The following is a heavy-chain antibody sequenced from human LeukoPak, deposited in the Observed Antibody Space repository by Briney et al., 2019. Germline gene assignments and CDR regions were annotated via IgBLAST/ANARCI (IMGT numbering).Heavy chain of an antibody. D-gene: IGHD6-13*01. CDR1: GFTFSIYA. CDR2: ISDSGSKA. CDR3: ARQKGGFRAAAGGRGPTDY. Sequence: GGSLRLSCGASGFTFSIYAMTWVRQAPGKGLEWVSGISDSGSKAYYADSVKGRFTISRDNSENTMYLQMNSLRPEDTAVYYCARQKGGFRAAAGGRGPTDYWGQGTLVTVSS. V-gene: IGHV3-23*01. J-gene: IGHJ4*02.